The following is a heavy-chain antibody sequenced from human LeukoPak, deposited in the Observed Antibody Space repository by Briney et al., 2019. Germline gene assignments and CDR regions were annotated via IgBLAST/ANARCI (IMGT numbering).Heavy chain of an antibody. J-gene: IGHJ3*02. V-gene: IGHV4-59*11. Sequence: PSETLSLTCTVSGDSIGIHYWSWIRQPPGKGLEWIGYIFYVGSTNYNPSLKSRVTISVDTSKNQFSLKLNSVTAADTAVYYCARDYYDSRGEAFDIWGQGTMVTVSS. CDR1: GDSIGIHY. D-gene: IGHD3-22*01. CDR2: IFYVGST. CDR3: ARDYYDSRGEAFDI.